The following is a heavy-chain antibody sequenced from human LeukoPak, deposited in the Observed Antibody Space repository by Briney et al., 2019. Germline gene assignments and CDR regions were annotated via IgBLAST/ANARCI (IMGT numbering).Heavy chain of an antibody. CDR3: AGDPQRCSGGNCYRFDY. CDR2: FDSEDGET. D-gene: IGHD2-15*01. J-gene: IGHJ4*02. Sequence: ASVKVSFKVSGYTLTELSMHWVRQAPGKGLEWMGRFDSEDGETNYAQKVQGRVTMTEDTSTDTAYMELNSLRSDDTAVYYCAGDPQRCSGGNCYRFDYWGPGTLVTVSS. CDR1: GYTLTELS. V-gene: IGHV1-24*01.